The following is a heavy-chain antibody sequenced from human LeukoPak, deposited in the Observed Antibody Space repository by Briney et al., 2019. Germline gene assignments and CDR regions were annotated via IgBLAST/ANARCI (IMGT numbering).Heavy chain of an antibody. D-gene: IGHD3-22*01. CDR1: GFTFSSYA. CDR2: ISGSSTRT. J-gene: IGHJ4*02. Sequence: GGSLRLSCADSGFTFSSYAMSWVRQAPGKGLEWVSSISGSSTRTYYADSVKGRFTVSRDNPKNTLYLQMNSLRAEDTAVYYCAKQRDYYGSSGYYRGYYFDYWGQGTLVTVSS. CDR3: AKQRDYYGSSGYYRGYYFDY. V-gene: IGHV3-23*01.